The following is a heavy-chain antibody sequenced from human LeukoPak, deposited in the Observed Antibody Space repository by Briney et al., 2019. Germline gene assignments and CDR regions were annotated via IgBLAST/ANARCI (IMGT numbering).Heavy chain of an antibody. V-gene: IGHV4-61*02. CDR3: ARWAPSTMIVGDGFDY. D-gene: IGHD3-22*01. CDR1: GGSISSGSYY. CDR2: IYTSGST. J-gene: IGHJ4*02. Sequence: PSETLSLTCTVSGGSISSGSYYWSWIRQPAGKGLEWIGRIYTSGSTNYNPSLKSRVTISVDTSKNQFSLKLSSVTAADTAVYYCARWAPSTMIVGDGFDYWGQGTLVTVSS.